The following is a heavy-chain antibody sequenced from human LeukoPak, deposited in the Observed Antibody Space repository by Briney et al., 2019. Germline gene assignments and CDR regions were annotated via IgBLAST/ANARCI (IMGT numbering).Heavy chain of an antibody. J-gene: IGHJ4*02. CDR2: ISYDGSNK. Sequence: PGGSLRLSCAASGFTFSNYALHWVRQAPGKGLEWVAVISYDGSNKKYADSVKGRFTISRDNAKNSLYLQMNGLRAEDTAVYYCAREIYGDYGLDFDYWGQGTLVTISS. CDR3: AREIYGDYGLDFDY. V-gene: IGHV3-30*04. D-gene: IGHD4-17*01. CDR1: GFTFSNYA.